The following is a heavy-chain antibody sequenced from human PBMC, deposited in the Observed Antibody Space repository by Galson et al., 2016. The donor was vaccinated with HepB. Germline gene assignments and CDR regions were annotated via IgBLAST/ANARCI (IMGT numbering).Heavy chain of an antibody. CDR2: ISSSGGTT. J-gene: IGHJ4*02. CDR3: AKGAAGGTYSALDY. V-gene: IGHV3-23*01. CDR1: GFTFGSYA. D-gene: IGHD1-26*01. Sequence: SLRLSCAASGFTFGSYAMTWIRQAPGKGLEWVSSISSSGGTTYYTDSVKGRFTISRDGSESTLYVHMNRLGVEDPAVYYCAKGAAGGTYSALDYWGRGVLVTVSP.